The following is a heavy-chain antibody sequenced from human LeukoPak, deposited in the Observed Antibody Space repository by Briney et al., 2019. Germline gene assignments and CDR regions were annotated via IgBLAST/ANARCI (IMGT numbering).Heavy chain of an antibody. J-gene: IGHJ4*02. CDR3: ARGRGYADY. CDR1: GCAISGYY. Sequence: PSETLSLTCTVSGCAISGYYWSWIRQPPGKGLEWIGYIYYTGSTNYNPSLKSRVTMSVDTSKNQFSLKLTSVTSADTALYYCARGRGYADYWGQGALVTVSS. CDR2: IYYTGST. V-gene: IGHV4-59*01. D-gene: IGHD6-25*01.